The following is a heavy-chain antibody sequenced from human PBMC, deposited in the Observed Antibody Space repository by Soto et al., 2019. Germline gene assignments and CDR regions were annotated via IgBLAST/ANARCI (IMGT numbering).Heavy chain of an antibody. D-gene: IGHD3-22*01. CDR3: AAVPYYYDSSGYYNFEY. Sequence: ASVKVSCKASGGTFSSYAISWVRQAPGQGLEWMGGIIPIFGTANYAQKFQGRVTITADESTSTAYMELSSLRSEDTAVYYCAAVPYYYDSSGYYNFEYWGQGTLVTVSS. J-gene: IGHJ4*02. CDR2: IIPIFGTA. CDR1: GGTFSSYA. V-gene: IGHV1-69*13.